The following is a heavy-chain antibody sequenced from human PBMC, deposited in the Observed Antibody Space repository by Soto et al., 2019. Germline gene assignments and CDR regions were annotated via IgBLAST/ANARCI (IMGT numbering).Heavy chain of an antibody. CDR2: INAGNGNT. V-gene: IGHV1-3*01. CDR3: ARDPSYYGMDV. J-gene: IGHJ6*02. CDR1: GGTFSSYA. Sequence: ASVKVSCKASGGTFSSYAISWARQAPGQRLEWMGGINAGNGNTKYSQKFQGRVTITRDTSASTAYMELSSLRSEDTAVYYCARDPSYYGMDVWGQGTTVTVSS.